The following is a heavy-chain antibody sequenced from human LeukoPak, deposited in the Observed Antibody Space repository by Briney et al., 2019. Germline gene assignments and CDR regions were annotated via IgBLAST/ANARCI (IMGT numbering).Heavy chain of an antibody. CDR3: ARTTEGGYTYGYFYYYYMDV. V-gene: IGHV4-59*01. Sequence: SETLSLTCTVSGGSISSYYWSWIRQPPGKGLEWIAYIYYSGSTNYNPSLKSRVTISVDTSKNQFSLKLRSVTAADTAVYYCARTTEGGYTYGYFYYYYMDVWGKGTTVTVSS. J-gene: IGHJ6*03. D-gene: IGHD5-18*01. CDR1: GGSISSYY. CDR2: IYYSGST.